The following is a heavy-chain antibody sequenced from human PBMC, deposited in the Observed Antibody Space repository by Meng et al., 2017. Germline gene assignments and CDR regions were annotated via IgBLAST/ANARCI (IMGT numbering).Heavy chain of an antibody. Sequence: VSRVEVGGGVCQPGRSLGLSCAASGFTFSSYAMHWVRQAPGKGLEWVAVISYDGSNKYYADSVKGRFTISRDNSKNTLYLQMNSLRAEDTAVYYCARRLDCGGDCYPDTFDYWGQGTLVTVSS. CDR3: ARRLDCGGDCYPDTFDY. CDR2: ISYDGSNK. V-gene: IGHV3-30*01. J-gene: IGHJ4*01. CDR1: GFTFSSYA. D-gene: IGHD2-21*02.